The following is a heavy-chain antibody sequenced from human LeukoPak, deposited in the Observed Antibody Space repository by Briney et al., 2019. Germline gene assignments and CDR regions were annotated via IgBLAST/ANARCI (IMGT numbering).Heavy chain of an antibody. CDR3: ARDRNGDYENWFDP. D-gene: IGHD4-17*01. Sequence: SQTLSLTCTVSGGSIRSGDYYWSWIRQPPGKGLEWIGYIYYSGSTYYNPSLKSRVTISVDTSKNQFSLKLSSVTAADTAVYYCARDRNGDYENWFDPWGQGALVTVSS. J-gene: IGHJ5*02. V-gene: IGHV4-30-4*01. CDR1: GGSIRSGDYY. CDR2: IYYSGST.